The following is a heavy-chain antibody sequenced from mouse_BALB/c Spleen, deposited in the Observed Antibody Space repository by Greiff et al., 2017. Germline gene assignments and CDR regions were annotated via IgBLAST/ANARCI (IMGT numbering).Heavy chain of an antibody. CDR3: TRSYYGRAPDV. V-gene: IGHV1S81*02. D-gene: IGHD1-1*01. CDR1: GYTFTSYY. J-gene: IGHJ1*01. CDR2: INPSNGGT. Sequence: VQLQQPGAELVKPGASVKLSCKASGYTFTSYYMYWVKQRPGQGLEWIGGINPSNGGTNFNEKFKSKATLTVDKSSSTAYMQLSSLTSEDSAVYYCTRSYYGRAPDVWGAGTTVTVSS.